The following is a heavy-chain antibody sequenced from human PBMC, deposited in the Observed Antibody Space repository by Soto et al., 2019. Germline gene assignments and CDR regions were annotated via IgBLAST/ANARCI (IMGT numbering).Heavy chain of an antibody. CDR1: GFTFDDYV. D-gene: IGHD3-3*01. V-gene: IGHV3-9*01. J-gene: IGHJ6*02. Sequence: GGSLRLSWVGSGFTFDDYVMLWVRQAPGKGLEWVAHMIWNGYSFGDGGSVRGRFTISRDKAKHSLYLQMSRLRPDEPGLDYFARSWSGSTSGRVDVWGQGTTVTVSS. CDR2: MIWNGYSF. CDR3: ARSWSGSTSGRVDV.